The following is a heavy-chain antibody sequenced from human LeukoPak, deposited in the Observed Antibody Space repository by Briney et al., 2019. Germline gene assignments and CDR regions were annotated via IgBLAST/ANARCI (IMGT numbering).Heavy chain of an antibody. D-gene: IGHD2-2*01. J-gene: IGHJ5*02. CDR2: INHSGST. CDR3: ARYRPVVPAASNWFDP. CDR1: GGSFSGYY. Sequence: SETLSLTCAVYGGSFSGYYWSWIRQPPGKGLEWIGEINHSGSTNYNPSLKSRVTISVDTSKNPFSLKLSSVTAADTAVYYCARYRPVVPAASNWFDPWGQGTLVTVSS. V-gene: IGHV4-34*01.